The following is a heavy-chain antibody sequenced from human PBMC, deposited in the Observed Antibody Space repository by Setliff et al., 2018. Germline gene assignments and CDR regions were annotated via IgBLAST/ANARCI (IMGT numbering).Heavy chain of an antibody. CDR3: GRGFSRIEGWGNWFDP. D-gene: IGHD2-15*01. CDR1: GGSVSNSGFF. Sequence: SETLSLTCTVSGGSVSNSGFFWGWLRQAPGKGLEWIGNIYDSGSSNYNASLKSRLIITRDTSKNQISLKLTSVTAADTAVYYCGRGFSRIEGWGNWFDPWGQGISVTVSS. V-gene: IGHV4-39*01. J-gene: IGHJ5*02. CDR2: IYDSGSS.